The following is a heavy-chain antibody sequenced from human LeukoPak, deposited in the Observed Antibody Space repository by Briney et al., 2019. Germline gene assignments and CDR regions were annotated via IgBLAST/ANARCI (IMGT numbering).Heavy chain of an antibody. D-gene: IGHD3-10*01. J-gene: IGHJ4*02. CDR3: ARHPFTISRVVPYYFDY. CDR2: IYPGDSDT. CDR1: GYSFTNYW. Sequence: GESLKISCKGSGYSFTNYWIGWVRQMPGKGLEWMGIIYPGDSDTRYSPSFQGQVTISADKSISTAYLQWSSLKASDTAMYYCARHPFTISRVVPYYFDYWGQGTLVTVSS. V-gene: IGHV5-51*01.